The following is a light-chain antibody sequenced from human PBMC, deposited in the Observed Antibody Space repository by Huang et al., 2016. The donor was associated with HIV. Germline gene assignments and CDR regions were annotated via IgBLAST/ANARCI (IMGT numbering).Light chain of an antibody. CDR1: QWVGSN. V-gene: IGKV3-15*01. Sequence: ERVMTQSPDTLSVSPGQRVTLSCRASQWVGSNLAWYQQKPGQDPRLLIYGASHRVTGVPARFSVSGSGTEFTLSISSLHSEDFAVYYCLQYNNWPRTFGQGTKVEIK. CDR2: GAS. J-gene: IGKJ2*01. CDR3: LQYNNWPRT.